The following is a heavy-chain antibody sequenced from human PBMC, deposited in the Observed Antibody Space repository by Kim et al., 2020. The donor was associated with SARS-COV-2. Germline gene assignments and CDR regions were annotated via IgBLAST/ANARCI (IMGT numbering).Heavy chain of an antibody. CDR1: GGSFSGYY. Sequence: SETLSLTCAVYGGSFSGYYWSWIRQPPGKGLEWIGEINHSGSTNYNPSLKSRVTISVDTSKNQFSLKLSSVTAADTAVYYCARGARGDCLYWGQGTLVTVSS. D-gene: IGHD2-21*02. V-gene: IGHV4-34*01. CDR3: ARGARGDCLY. J-gene: IGHJ4*02. CDR2: INHSGST.